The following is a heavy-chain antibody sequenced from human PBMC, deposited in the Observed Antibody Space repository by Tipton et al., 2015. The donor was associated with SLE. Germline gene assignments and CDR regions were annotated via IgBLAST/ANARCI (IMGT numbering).Heavy chain of an antibody. CDR2: IQFSGST. J-gene: IGHJ5*02. V-gene: IGHV4-61*10. CDR3: ARGHYYYGSGSYLNWFDP. CDR1: GGSLSSGSYY. D-gene: IGHD3-10*01. Sequence: TLSLTCTVSGGSLSSGSYYWTWIRQPAGKGLEWIGDIQFSGSTYYNPSLKSRVTISVDTSKNQFSLKLSSVTAADTAVYYCARGHYYYGSGSYLNWFDPWGQGTLVTVSS.